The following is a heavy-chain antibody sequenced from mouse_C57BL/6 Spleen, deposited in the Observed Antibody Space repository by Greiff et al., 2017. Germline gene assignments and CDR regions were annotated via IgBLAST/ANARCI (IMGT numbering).Heavy chain of an antibody. J-gene: IGHJ4*01. V-gene: IGHV2-5*01. CDR2: IWRGGST. CDR3: AKNYYSNYEDYAMDY. Sequence: QVQLKESGPGLVQPSQSLSITCTVSGFSLTSYGVHWVRPSPGKGLEWLGVIWRGGSTDYNAAFMSRLSITKDNSKSQVFFKMNSLQADDTAIYDGAKNYYSNYEDYAMDYWGQGTSVTVSS. D-gene: IGHD2-5*01. CDR1: GFSLTSYG.